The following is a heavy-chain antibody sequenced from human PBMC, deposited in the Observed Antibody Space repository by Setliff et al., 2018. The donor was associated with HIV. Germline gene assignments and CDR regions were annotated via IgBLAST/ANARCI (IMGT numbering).Heavy chain of an antibody. V-gene: IGHV1-3*01. D-gene: IGHD6-19*01. CDR1: GYTFSTSA. CDR3: ARGSCSGCYLSDY. Sequence: ASVKVSCKAFGYTFSTSAIHWVRQAPGQRLEWMGYINAGDDNTRYSEKFQGRVTITRDTSANTAYMELSSLRSEDTAVYYCARGSCSGCYLSDYWGLGTLVTVS. CDR2: INAGDDNT. J-gene: IGHJ4*02.